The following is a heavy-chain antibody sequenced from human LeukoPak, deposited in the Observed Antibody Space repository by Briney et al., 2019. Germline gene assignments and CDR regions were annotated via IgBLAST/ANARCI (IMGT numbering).Heavy chain of an antibody. CDR2: IYYSGST. V-gene: IGHV4-31*03. Sequence: SETLSLTCTVSGASLSSSTYYWGWIRQPPGKGLEWIGYIYYSGSTYYNPSLKSRVTISVDTSKNQFSLKLSSVTAADTAVYYCARVGTPRVAATLARYYYYMDVWGKGTTVTVSS. CDR3: ARVGTPRVAATLARYYYYMDV. J-gene: IGHJ6*03. CDR1: GASLSSSTYY. D-gene: IGHD2-15*01.